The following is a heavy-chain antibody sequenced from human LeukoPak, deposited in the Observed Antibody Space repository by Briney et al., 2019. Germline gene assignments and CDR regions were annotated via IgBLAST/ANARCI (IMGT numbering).Heavy chain of an antibody. CDR1: GFTVSGNL. V-gene: IGHV3-66*01. Sequence: PGGSLRLSCAASGFTVSGNLMSWVRQAPGKGLEWISVIYSGGTTSYADSVKGRFTISRDNSKNTLYLQMSSLRAEDTAVYYWARDPDYYGSGSGGYWGQGTLVTVSS. CDR2: IYSGGTT. J-gene: IGHJ4*02. D-gene: IGHD3-10*01. CDR3: ARDPDYYGSGSGGY.